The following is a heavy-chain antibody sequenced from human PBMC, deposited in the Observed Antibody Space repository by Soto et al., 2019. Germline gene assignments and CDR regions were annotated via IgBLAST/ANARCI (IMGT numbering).Heavy chain of an antibody. J-gene: IGHJ4*02. Sequence: LRLSCAASGFTFSNYWMSWVRQAPGKGLEWVANIKQDGSEKYYVDSVKGRFTISRDTAKNSLYLQMNSLRAEDTAVYYCARDPVCSGGSCYDYWGQGTLVTVSS. V-gene: IGHV3-7*01. D-gene: IGHD2-15*01. CDR1: GFTFSNYW. CDR2: IKQDGSEK. CDR3: ARDPVCSGGSCYDY.